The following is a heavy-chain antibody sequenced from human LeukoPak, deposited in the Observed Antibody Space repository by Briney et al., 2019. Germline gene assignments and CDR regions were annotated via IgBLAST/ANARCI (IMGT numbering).Heavy chain of an antibody. D-gene: IGHD4-23*01. CDR2: ISWNSGSI. Sequence: PGRSLRLSCAASGFTFDDYAMHWVRQAPGKGLEWVSGISWNSGSIGYADSVKGRFTISRDNAKNSLYLQMNSLRAEDMALYYCARCGGGNPRWFDPWGQGTLVTVSS. CDR3: ARCGGGNPRWFDP. CDR1: GFTFDDYA. J-gene: IGHJ5*02. V-gene: IGHV3-9*03.